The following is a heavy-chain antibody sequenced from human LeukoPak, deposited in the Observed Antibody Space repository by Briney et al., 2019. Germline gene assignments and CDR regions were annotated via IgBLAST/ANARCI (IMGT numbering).Heavy chain of an antibody. CDR1: GYTFTGYF. Sequence: GSPKDSCMASGYTFTGYFMHGVRPAPGQGLEWMGRINHNSGGTNFAQRFQGRVTMTRDTSISTADMELSRLRSDDTAVYYCARDKWNDATYCGMDVWGKGTTVTVS. J-gene: IGHJ6*04. V-gene: IGHV1-2*06. D-gene: IGHD1-20*01. CDR3: ARDKWNDATYCGMDV. CDR2: INHNSGGT.